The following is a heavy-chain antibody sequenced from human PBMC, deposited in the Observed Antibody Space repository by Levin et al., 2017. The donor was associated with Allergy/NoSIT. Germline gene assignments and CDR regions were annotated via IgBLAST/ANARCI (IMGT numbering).Heavy chain of an antibody. J-gene: IGHJ4*02. D-gene: IGHD7-27*01. CDR3: ASYSGGWGALDY. Sequence: GGSLRLSCAASGFTFSSYSMNWVRQAPGKGLEWVSSISSSSSYIYYADSVKGRFTISRDNAKNSLYLQMNSLRAEDTAVYYCASYSGGWGALDYWGQGTLVTVSS. V-gene: IGHV3-21*01. CDR1: GFTFSSYS. CDR2: ISSSSSYI.